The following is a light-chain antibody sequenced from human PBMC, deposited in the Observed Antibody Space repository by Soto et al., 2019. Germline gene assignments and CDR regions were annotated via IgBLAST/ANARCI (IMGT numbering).Light chain of an antibody. Sequence: EIVMTQSPEFLSVSLGETATINCKSTQTVLHDTDSRNYLSWFQQKPGQPPKLLISWASTRESGVPARFSGSGSETDFTLTISDLQAEHVAVYYCQQYYGTPPTFGQGSKLDIK. CDR2: WAS. CDR3: QQYYGTPPT. J-gene: IGKJ2*01. V-gene: IGKV4-1*01. CDR1: QTVLHDTDSRNY.